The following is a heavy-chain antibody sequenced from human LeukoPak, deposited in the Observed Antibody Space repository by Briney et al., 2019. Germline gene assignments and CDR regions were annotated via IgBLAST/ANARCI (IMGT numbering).Heavy chain of an antibody. J-gene: IGHJ3*02. V-gene: IGHV3-53*01. CDR3: ARLTMVLAFDI. CDR2: IYSGGSK. Sequence: GGSLRLSXAASGFTVSSNYMSWLRQAPGKGLVWVSVIYSGGSKYYADSLKGRFTISRDNSKNTLYLQMTSLRAEDTAVYYWARLTMVLAFDIWGRRTRVTVSS. CDR1: GFTVSSNY. D-gene: IGHD4/OR15-4a*01.